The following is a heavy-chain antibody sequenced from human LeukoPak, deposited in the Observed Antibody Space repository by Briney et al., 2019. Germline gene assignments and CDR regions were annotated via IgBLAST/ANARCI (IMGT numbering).Heavy chain of an antibody. CDR2: IVVGSGNT. J-gene: IGHJ4*02. CDR3: AADGAKYCSGGSCSEFWDY. D-gene: IGHD2-15*01. V-gene: IGHV1-58*01. Sequence: ASVKVSCKASGFTFTSSVVQWVRQTRGQRLEWIGWIVVGSGNTNYAQKFQERVTITRDMSTSTTYMELSSLRSEDTAVYYCAADGAKYCSGGSCSEFWDYWGQGTLVTVSS. CDR1: GFTFTSSV.